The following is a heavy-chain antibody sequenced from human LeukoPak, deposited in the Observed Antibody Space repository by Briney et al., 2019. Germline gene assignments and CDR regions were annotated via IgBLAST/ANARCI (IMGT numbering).Heavy chain of an antibody. V-gene: IGHV4-59*12. Sequence: SETLSLTCTVSGGSISSYYWSWIRQPPGKGLEWIGYIYYGGSTNYNPSLKSRVTISVDTSKNQFSLKLSSVTAADTAVYYCARGRRVRGAPFDYWGQGTLVTVSS. J-gene: IGHJ4*02. CDR2: IYYGGST. D-gene: IGHD3-10*02. CDR1: GGSISSYY. CDR3: ARGRRVRGAPFDY.